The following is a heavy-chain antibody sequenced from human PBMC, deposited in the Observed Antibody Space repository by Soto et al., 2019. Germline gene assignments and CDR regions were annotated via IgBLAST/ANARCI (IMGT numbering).Heavy chain of an antibody. CDR3: AREGGDSHWIDP. J-gene: IGHJ5*02. CDR1: GGSVSSESYY. CDR2: VENSGST. D-gene: IGHD2-21*01. V-gene: IGHV4-61*01. Sequence: SETLSLTCSVSGGSVSSESYYWSWIRQTPGKGLEWIGNVENSGSTKYNPSLKSRVTISVDTSKNQFSLKLSSVTGADTAVYYCAREGGDSHWIDPWGQGTLVTVSS.